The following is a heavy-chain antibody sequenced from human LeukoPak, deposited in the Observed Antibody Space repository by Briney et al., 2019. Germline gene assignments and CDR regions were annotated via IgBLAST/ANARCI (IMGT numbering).Heavy chain of an antibody. CDR3: AKTAKYYYGSETYYFFEY. Sequence: SETLALTCTVPGGSISSYYWSWIRQPPGKGLEWIGYIYYSGSTNYNPSLKSRVTISLDTSQNQFSLKLTSVTPADTAVYYCAKTAKYYYGSETYYFFEYWGQGTLVTVSS. CDR2: IYYSGST. CDR1: GGSISSYY. V-gene: IGHV4-59*01. D-gene: IGHD3-10*01. J-gene: IGHJ4*02.